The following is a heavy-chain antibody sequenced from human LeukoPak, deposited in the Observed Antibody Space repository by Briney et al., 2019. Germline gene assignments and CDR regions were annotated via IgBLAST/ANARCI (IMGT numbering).Heavy chain of an antibody. D-gene: IGHD3-9*01. CDR3: ASARAGYFDWLLNY. CDR2: ISAYNGNT. CDR1: GYTFTSYG. J-gene: IGHJ4*02. V-gene: IGHV1-18*01. Sequence: ASVKVSCKASGYTFTSYGISWVRQAPGQGLEWMGWISAYNGNTNYAQKLQGRVTMTTDTSTSTAYMELRSLTSDDTAVYHCASARAGYFDWLLNYWGQGTLVTVSS.